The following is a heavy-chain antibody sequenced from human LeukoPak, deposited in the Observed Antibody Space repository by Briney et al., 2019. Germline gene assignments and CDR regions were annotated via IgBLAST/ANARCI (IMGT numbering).Heavy chain of an antibody. CDR1: GASLTGYY. J-gene: IGHJ4*02. V-gene: IGHV4-59*08. D-gene: IGHD6-13*01. Sequence: SETLSLPCAVPGASLTGYYWSWIRQPPGKGLVWVGYIYYSGSTYSNPSLKSRVTLSVDTSKTQYSLELTSVTAADTAEYHCARQNPAASGQGLDYWGQGTLVTVSS. CDR2: IYYSGST. CDR3: ARQNPAASGQGLDY.